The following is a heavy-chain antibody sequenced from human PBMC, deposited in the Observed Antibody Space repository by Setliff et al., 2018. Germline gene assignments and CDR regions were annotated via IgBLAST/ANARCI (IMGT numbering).Heavy chain of an antibody. CDR3: IRDWGEAGSTNAFDI. J-gene: IGHJ3*02. CDR1: GFKFDDHV. D-gene: IGHD1-26*01. CDR2: ITWNSDNT. V-gene: IGHV3-9*01. Sequence: GGSLRLSCVASGFKFDDHVMYWVRQVPGKGLEWVAGITWNSDNTGYADSVKGRFTISRDSAKNTVYLQMNRLRADDTAVYYCIRDWGEAGSTNAFDIWGQGTVVTVSS.